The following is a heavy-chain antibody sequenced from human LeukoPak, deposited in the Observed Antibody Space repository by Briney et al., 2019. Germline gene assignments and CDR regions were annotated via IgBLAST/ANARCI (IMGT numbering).Heavy chain of an antibody. V-gene: IGHV1-69*05. CDR2: IIPIFDSA. D-gene: IGHD3-22*01. Sequence: ASVKVSCKASGGTFTNYAFNWVRQAPGQGLEWMGRIIPIFDSAHYAQRFQGRITITTDESSTTAYMTLSSLTSDDTAVYYCASQDASIYSESSTSPTYSDWGQGTPVTVSS. J-gene: IGHJ4*02. CDR1: GGTFTNYA. CDR3: ASQDASIYSESSTSPTYSD.